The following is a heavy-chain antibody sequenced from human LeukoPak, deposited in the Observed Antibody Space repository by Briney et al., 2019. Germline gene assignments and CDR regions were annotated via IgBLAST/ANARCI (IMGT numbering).Heavy chain of an antibody. Sequence: PGGSLRLSCAASGFTFSSYSMNWVRQAPGKGLEWVLSISSSSSYIYYADSVKGRFTISRDNAKNSLYLQMNSLRAEDTAVYYCAEQFQIGVNYFDYWGQGTPVTVSS. J-gene: IGHJ4*02. CDR2: ISSSSSYI. CDR1: GFTFSSYS. V-gene: IGHV3-21*01. D-gene: IGHD3-22*01. CDR3: AEQFQIGVNYFDY.